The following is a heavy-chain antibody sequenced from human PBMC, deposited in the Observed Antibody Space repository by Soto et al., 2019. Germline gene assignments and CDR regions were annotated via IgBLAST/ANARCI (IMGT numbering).Heavy chain of an antibody. CDR2: IYHTGNA. Sequence: PSETLSLTCGVSGDSISNSRFYWAWIRQPPGEGLEWIGSIYHTGNAYYNPSLKSRVTISVDTSKNQFFLKVASVTAADTALYYCARDYFDSSDYTTNWFDPWGQGTLVTVSS. CDR3: ARDYFDSSDYTTNWFDP. V-gene: IGHV4-39*01. J-gene: IGHJ5*02. CDR1: GDSISNSRFY. D-gene: IGHD3-22*01.